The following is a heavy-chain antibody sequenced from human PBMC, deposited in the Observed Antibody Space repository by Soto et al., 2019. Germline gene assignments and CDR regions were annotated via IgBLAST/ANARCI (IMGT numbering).Heavy chain of an antibody. CDR2: IRSKAYGGTT. CDR3: TIPIHAPAAYDFWSGYYVPFDY. CDR1: GFTFGDYA. Sequence: PGGSLRLSCTASGFTFGDYAMSWFRQAPGKGLEWVGFIRSKAYGGTTEYDASVKGRLTISRDDSKSIAYLQMNSLKTEDTAVYYCTIPIHAPAAYDFWSGYYVPFDYWGQGTLVTVSS. V-gene: IGHV3-49*03. J-gene: IGHJ4*02. D-gene: IGHD3-3*01.